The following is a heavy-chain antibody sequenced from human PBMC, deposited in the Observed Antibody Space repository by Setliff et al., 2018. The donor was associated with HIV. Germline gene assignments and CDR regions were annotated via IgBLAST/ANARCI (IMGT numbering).Heavy chain of an antibody. J-gene: IGHJ4*02. V-gene: IGHV4-31*03. D-gene: IGHD2-2*01. Sequence: SETLSLTCTVSGGSINNGAYYWSWIRHQPGRGLEWIGNIYYNGITHYNPSLKSRLSISIDTSKNQFSLNLSSVTAADTAVYYCARFDHASIDYWGQGTLVTVSS. CDR3: ARFDHASIDY. CDR1: GGSINNGAYY. CDR2: IYYNGIT.